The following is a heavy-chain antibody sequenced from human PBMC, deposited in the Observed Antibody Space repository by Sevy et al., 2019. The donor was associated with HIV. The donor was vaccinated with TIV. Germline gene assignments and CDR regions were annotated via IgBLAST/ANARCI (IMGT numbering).Heavy chain of an antibody. CDR3: AKDVDSTPGRIDV. J-gene: IGHJ6*02. CDR1: GFTFDSYA. CDR2: ISGSALTT. Sequence: GGSLRFSCAASGFTFDSYAMNWVRQAPGKGLEWVSAISGSALTTYYAGSVKGRFTISRDNSKNTLYLQMNSLRAEDTAIYYCAKDVDSTPGRIDVRGQGTTVTVSS. D-gene: IGHD3-9*01. V-gene: IGHV3-23*01.